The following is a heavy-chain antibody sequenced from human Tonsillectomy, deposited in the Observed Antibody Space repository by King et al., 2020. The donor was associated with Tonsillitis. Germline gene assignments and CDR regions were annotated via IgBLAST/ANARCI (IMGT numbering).Heavy chain of an antibody. J-gene: IGHJ6*02. CDR2: ISYDGSNK. Sequence: QLVQSGGGVVQPGRSLRLSCAASGFTFSSYGMHWVRQAPGKGLEWVAVISYDGSNKYYADSVKGRFTISRDNSKNTLYLQMNSLRDEDTAVYYCAKDRSGAPLGSYYYYYYCGMDVWGQGTTVTVSS. V-gene: IGHV3-30*18. CDR3: AKDRSGAPLGSYYYYYYCGMDV. CDR1: GFTFSSYG. D-gene: IGHD3-10*01.